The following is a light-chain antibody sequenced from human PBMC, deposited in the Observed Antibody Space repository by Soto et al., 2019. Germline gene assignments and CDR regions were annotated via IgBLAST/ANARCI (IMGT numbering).Light chain of an antibody. Sequence: EIVMTQSPATLSVSPGERATLSCRASQSVSSNLAWYQQKPGQAPRLLIYGASTRATGIPARFSGSGSGTEFTLTISSLQSEDVAVYYCQQYGNWPLTFGGGTNVEIK. V-gene: IGKV3D-15*01. J-gene: IGKJ4*01. CDR3: QQYGNWPLT. CDR2: GAS. CDR1: QSVSSN.